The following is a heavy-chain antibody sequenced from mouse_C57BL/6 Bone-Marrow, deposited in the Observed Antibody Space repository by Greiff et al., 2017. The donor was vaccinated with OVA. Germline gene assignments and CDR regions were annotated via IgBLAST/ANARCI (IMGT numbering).Heavy chain of an antibody. D-gene: IGHD3-2*02. CDR1: GFTFSSYA. J-gene: IGHJ1*03. CDR2: ISDGGSYT. Sequence: DVKLVESGGGLVKPGGSLKLSCAASGFTFSSYAMSWVRQTPEKRLEWVATISDGGSYTYYPDNVKGRFTISRDNAKNNLYLQMSHLKSEDTAMYYCARRQLRHWYFDVWGTGTTVTVSS. CDR3: ARRQLRHWYFDV. V-gene: IGHV5-4*03.